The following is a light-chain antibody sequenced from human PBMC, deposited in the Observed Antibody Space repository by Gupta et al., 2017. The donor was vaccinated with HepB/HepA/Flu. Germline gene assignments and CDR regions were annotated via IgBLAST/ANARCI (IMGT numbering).Light chain of an antibody. CDR2: GAS. J-gene: IGKJ5*01. Sequence: IVMTQSPPTLSVSPGERATPSCSASQSVTSTLPWHQQKPGHAPSLLIYGASARATDIPSRFSGSGSGTEFTLTISRLQSEDFAVYHCQHYNAWPLTFGQGTRLEIK. CDR3: QHYNAWPLT. V-gene: IGKV3-15*01. CDR1: QSVTST.